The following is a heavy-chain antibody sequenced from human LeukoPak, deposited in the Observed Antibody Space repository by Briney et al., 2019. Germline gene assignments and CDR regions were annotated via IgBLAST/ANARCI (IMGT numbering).Heavy chain of an antibody. CDR2: ISSSGSTI. J-gene: IGHJ4*02. Sequence: SGGSLRLSCAASGLTFSDYYMSWIRQAPGKGLEWVSYISSSGSTIYYADSVKGRFTISRDNAKNSLYLQMNSLRAEDTAVYYCARASYGDTQTAYDYWGQGTLVTVSS. CDR3: ARASYGDTQTAYDY. CDR1: GLTFSDYY. V-gene: IGHV3-11*01. D-gene: IGHD4-17*01.